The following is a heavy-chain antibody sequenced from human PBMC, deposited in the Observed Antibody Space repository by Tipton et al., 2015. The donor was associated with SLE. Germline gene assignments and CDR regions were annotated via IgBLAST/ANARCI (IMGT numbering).Heavy chain of an antibody. D-gene: IGHD3-22*01. J-gene: IGHJ6*03. CDR2: IYYSGST. V-gene: IGHV4-59*01. CDR3: ARGGTYYYDSSGYYYYYYYMDV. CDR1: GGSISSYY. Sequence: TLSLTCTVSGGSISSYYWSWIRQPPGKGLEWIGYIYYSGSTNYNPSLKSRVTISVDTSKNQFSLKLSSVTAADTAVYYCARGGTYYYDSSGYYYYYYYMDVWGKGTTVTVSS.